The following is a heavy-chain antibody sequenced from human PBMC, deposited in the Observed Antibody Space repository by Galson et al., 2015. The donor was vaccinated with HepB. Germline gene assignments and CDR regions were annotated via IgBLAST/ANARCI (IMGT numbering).Heavy chain of an antibody. J-gene: IGHJ6*02. Sequence: SLRLSCAASGFTFSSYWMHWVRQAPGKGLVWVSRINSDGSSTSYADSVKGRFTISRDNAKNTLYLQMNSLRAEDTAVYYRARGKGYYDILTGYYHGMDVWGQGTTVTVSS. CDR2: INSDGSST. D-gene: IGHD3-9*01. CDR3: ARGKGYYDILTGYYHGMDV. V-gene: IGHV3-74*01. CDR1: GFTFSSYW.